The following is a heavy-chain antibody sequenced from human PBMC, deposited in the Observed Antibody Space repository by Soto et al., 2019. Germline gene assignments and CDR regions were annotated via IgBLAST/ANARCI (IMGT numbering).Heavy chain of an antibody. CDR2: IRVYNGDT. V-gene: IGHV1-18*01. D-gene: IGHD4-17*01. CDR1: GFACSNSR. CDR3: ASADYGDDDY. J-gene: IGHJ4*02. Sequence: QVQLVQSGAEVKKPGASVKVSCKASGFACSNSRISWVRQAPGQGPEWMGWIRVYNGDTKYAQKFQGRLTMTTDTSTSTAYMELRSLRSDDTAVYFCASADYGDDDYWGQGTLVTVSS.